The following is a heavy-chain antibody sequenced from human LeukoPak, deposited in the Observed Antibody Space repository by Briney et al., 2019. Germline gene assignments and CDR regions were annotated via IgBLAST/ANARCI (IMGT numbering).Heavy chain of an antibody. Sequence: PSETLSLTCTVSGGSISSDYWGWIRQPPGQGLEWIGYAYYRGNTNYNPSLKTRVTISVDASKNQFSLQLSSVTAADTAVYYCAREREDIKLMLYAYYFDYWGQGTLVTVSS. CDR3: AREREDIKLMLYAYYFDY. D-gene: IGHD2-8*01. J-gene: IGHJ4*02. V-gene: IGHV4-59*12. CDR2: AYYRGNT. CDR1: GGSISSDY.